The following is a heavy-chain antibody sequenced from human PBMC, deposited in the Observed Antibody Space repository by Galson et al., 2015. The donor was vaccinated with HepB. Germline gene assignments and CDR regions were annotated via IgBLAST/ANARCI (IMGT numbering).Heavy chain of an antibody. CDR2: IRSKAYGGTT. J-gene: IGHJ4*02. CDR1: GFTFGDYA. CDR3: TRDTTRYYDSSGGLGY. V-gene: IGHV3-49*04. Sequence: LRLSCAASGFTFGDYAMSWVRQAPGKGLEWVGFIRSKAYGGTTEYAASVKGRFTISRDDSKSIAYLQMNSLKTEDTAVYYCTRDTTRYYDSSGGLGYWGQGTLVTVSS. D-gene: IGHD3-22*01.